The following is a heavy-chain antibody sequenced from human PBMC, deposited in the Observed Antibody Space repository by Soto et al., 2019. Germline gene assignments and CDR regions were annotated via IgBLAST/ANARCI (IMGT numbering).Heavy chain of an antibody. CDR2: ISSSSSTI. V-gene: IGHV3-48*01. J-gene: IGHJ6*02. D-gene: IGHD6-25*01. CDR1: GFTFSSYS. CDR3: ARADSGYVQGYSYYGMDV. Sequence: EGSLRLSCAASGFTFSSYSMNWVRQAPGKGLEWVSYISSSSSTIYYADSVKGRFTISRDNAKNSLYLQMNSLRAEDTAVYYCARADSGYVQGYSYYGMDVWGQGTTITVSS.